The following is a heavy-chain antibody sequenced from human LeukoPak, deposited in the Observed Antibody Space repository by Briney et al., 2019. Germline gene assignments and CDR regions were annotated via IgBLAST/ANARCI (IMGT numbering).Heavy chain of an antibody. CDR1: GGTFSSYA. CDR3: ARGTLRYFDSYHFDY. D-gene: IGHD3-9*01. Sequence: GSSVKVSCKASGGTFSSYAISWVRQAPGQGLEWMGGIIPIFGTANYAQKFQGRVTITTDESTSTAYMELSSLRSEDTAVYYCARGTLRYFDSYHFDYWGQGALVTVSS. J-gene: IGHJ4*02. V-gene: IGHV1-69*05. CDR2: IIPIFGTA.